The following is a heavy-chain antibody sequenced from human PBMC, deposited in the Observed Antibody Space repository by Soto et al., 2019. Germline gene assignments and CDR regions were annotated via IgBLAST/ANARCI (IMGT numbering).Heavy chain of an antibody. CDR2: ISGSGGST. CDR1: GFTFSSYA. Sequence: GGSLRLSCAASGFTFSSYAMSWVRQAPGKGLEWVSAISGSGGSTYYADSVKGRFTISRDNSKNTLYLQMNSLRAEDTAVYYCAKGRGGIGVGEEAFDIWGQGTMVTVSS. D-gene: IGHD6-13*01. V-gene: IGHV3-23*01. J-gene: IGHJ3*02. CDR3: AKGRGGIGVGEEAFDI.